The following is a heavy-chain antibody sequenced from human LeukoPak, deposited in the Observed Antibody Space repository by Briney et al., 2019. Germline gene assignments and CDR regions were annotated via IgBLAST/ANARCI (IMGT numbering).Heavy chain of an antibody. D-gene: IGHD3-10*01. CDR1: GFTFSSYG. V-gene: IGHV3-30*02. CDR3: AKDGVRGGFVGYYYYYYYMDV. J-gene: IGHJ6*03. CDR2: IRYDGSNK. Sequence: GGSLGLSCAASGFTFSSYGMHWVRQAPGKGLEWVAFIRYDGSNKYYADSVKGRFTISRDNSKNTLYLQMNSLRAEDTAVYYCAKDGVRGGFVGYYYYYYYMDVWGKGTTVTVSS.